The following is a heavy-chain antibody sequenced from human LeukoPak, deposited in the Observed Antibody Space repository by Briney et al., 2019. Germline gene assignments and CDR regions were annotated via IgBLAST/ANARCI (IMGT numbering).Heavy chain of an antibody. Sequence: GGSLRLSCAGSGFTSDDCAMHWVRRAPGKGLEWVSGISWNSGSIGYADSVKGRFTISRDNAKNSLYLQMNSLRAEDTALYYCAKGRGYELPLDNWGQGTLVTVSS. CDR3: AKGRGYELPLDN. J-gene: IGHJ4*02. V-gene: IGHV3-9*02. D-gene: IGHD2-2*01. CDR1: GFTSDDCA. CDR2: ISWNSGSI.